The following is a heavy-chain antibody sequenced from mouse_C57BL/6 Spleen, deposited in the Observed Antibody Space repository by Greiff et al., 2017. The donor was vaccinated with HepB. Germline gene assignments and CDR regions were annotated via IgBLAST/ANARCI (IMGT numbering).Heavy chain of an antibody. CDR1: GYSITSGYD. CDR3: ARGWDYFDY. CDR2: ISYSGST. V-gene: IGHV3-1*01. J-gene: IGHJ2*01. Sequence: EVQLQQSGPGMVKPSQSLSLTCTVTGYSITSGYDWHWIRHFPGNKLEWMGYISYSGSTNYNPSLKSRISITHDTSKNHFFLKLNSVTTEDTATYYCARGWDYFDYWGQGTTLTVSS. D-gene: IGHD4-1*01.